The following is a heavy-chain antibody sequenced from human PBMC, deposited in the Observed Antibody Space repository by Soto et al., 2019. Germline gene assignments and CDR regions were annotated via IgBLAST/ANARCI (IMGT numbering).Heavy chain of an antibody. J-gene: IGHJ4*02. D-gene: IGHD6-13*01. CDR3: ARRGSSSWYGY. Sequence: QLQLQESGPGLVKPSETLSLTCTVSGGSISSSSYYWAWIRQPPGKGLEWIGTIYYSGGTYYNPPLKNRVTISVDTSKNQFPLKLSSVTAADTAVYYCARRGSSSWYGYWGQGTLVTVSS. CDR2: IYYSGGT. V-gene: IGHV4-39*01. CDR1: GGSISSSSYY.